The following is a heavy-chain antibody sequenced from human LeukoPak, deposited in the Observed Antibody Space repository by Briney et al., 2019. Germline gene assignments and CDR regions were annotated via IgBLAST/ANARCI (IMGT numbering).Heavy chain of an antibody. V-gene: IGHV3-48*03. J-gene: IGHJ4*02. CDR2: ISSSGSTI. Sequence: GESLRLSCAASGFTFSSYEMHWVRQAPGKGLEWVSYISSSGSTIYYTDSVKGRLTISRDNAKNSLYLQMNSLRAEDTAVYYCARNIAVAGRRFDSWGQGTLVTVSS. CDR1: GFTFSSYE. D-gene: IGHD6-13*01. CDR3: ARNIAVAGRRFDS.